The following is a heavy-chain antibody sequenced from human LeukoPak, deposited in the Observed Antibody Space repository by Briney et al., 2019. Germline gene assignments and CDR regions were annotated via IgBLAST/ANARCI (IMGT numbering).Heavy chain of an antibody. V-gene: IGHV6-1*01. Sequence: SQTLSLTCAISGDSVSSNSAAWNWIRQSPSRGLEWLGRTYYRSKWYNDYAVSVKSRITINPDTSKNQFSLQLNSVTPEDTAVYYCARQGGYYYDSSGYFAFDIWGQGTMVTVSS. CDR1: GDSVSSNSAA. J-gene: IGHJ3*02. CDR2: TYYRSKWYN. CDR3: ARQGGYYYDSSGYFAFDI. D-gene: IGHD3-22*01.